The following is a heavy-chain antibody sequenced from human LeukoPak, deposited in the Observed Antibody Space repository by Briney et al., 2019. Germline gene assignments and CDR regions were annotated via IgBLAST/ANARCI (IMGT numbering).Heavy chain of an antibody. Sequence: PSGTLSLTCAVSGGSISSSNWWSWVGQPPGKGLEWIGETDHSGSTNYNPSLKSRVTISVDTSKNQFSLKLSSVTAADTAVYYCARENYYDSSGYQSVPWFDPWGQGTLVTVSS. D-gene: IGHD3-22*01. CDR1: GGSISSSNW. CDR2: TDHSGST. J-gene: IGHJ5*02. CDR3: ARENYYDSSGYQSVPWFDP. V-gene: IGHV4-4*02.